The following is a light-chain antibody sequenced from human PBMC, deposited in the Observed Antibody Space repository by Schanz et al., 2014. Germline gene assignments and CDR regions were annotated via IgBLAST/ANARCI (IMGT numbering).Light chain of an antibody. CDR2: EAS. J-gene: IGKJ1*01. V-gene: IGKV1-13*02. CDR3: QQSYSSLYVT. CDR1: QDIRSA. Sequence: AIQLTQSPSSLSASVGDRVTITCRASQDIRSALAWYQQKPGKPPNLLIYEASSLESGVPSRFSGSGSGTYFTLTISSLQPEDFATYYCQQSYSSLYVTFGPGTKVEIK.